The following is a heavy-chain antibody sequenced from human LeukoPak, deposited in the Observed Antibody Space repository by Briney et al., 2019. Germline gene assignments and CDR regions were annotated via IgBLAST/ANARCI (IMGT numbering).Heavy chain of an antibody. CDR2: IRPDGGEK. J-gene: IGHJ4*02. Sequence: GGSLRLSCAASGFTFNNYWMSWVRQAPGKGLEWVINIRPDGGEKYFVDSVKGRFTISRDNAKNSLYLQMNSLRAEDTAVYYCARDLSGPSVYWGQGTLVTVSS. D-gene: IGHD2-15*01. CDR1: GFTFNNYW. V-gene: IGHV3-7*01. CDR3: ARDLSGPSVY.